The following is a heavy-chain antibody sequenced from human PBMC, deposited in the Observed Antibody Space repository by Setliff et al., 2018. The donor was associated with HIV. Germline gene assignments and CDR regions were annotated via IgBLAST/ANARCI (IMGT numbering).Heavy chain of an antibody. CDR3: ASDFTQWQQLPDYMDV. CDR2: ISYDASRA. CDR1: GFTFSTFA. D-gene: IGHD6-13*01. V-gene: IGHV3-30*01. Sequence: GGSLRLSCVASGFTFSTFAMHWVRQAPGKGLEWVSVISYDASRASYADSVKGRFTISRDNAKNSVYLQMTSLRPEDTAFYCCASDFTQWQQLPDYMDVWGKGPRSPSP. J-gene: IGHJ6*03.